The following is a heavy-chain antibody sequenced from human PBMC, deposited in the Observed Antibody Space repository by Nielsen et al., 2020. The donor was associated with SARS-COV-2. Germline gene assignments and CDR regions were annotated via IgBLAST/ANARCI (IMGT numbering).Heavy chain of an antibody. V-gene: IGHV3-73*01. J-gene: IGHJ6*02. CDR1: GFTFSGSA. CDR2: IRSYANEYAT. CDR3: ATQPSSGPGYYYYYGMDV. Sequence: GESLKISCVASGFTFSGSAMHWVRQASGKGLEWLGRIRSYANEYATAYTASVKGRFTISRDDSKNTAYLQMNSLKTEDTAVYYCATQPSSGPGYYYYYGMDVWGQGTTVTVSS. D-gene: IGHD6-19*01.